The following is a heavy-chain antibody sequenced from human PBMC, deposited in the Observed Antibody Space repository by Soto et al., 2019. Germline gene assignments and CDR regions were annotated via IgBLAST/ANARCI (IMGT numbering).Heavy chain of an antibody. CDR1: GFTFSSYA. J-gene: IGHJ4*02. CDR3: ARDASLGDLDFDY. Sequence: GGSLRLSCAASGFTFSSYAMHWVRQAPGKGLEWVAVISYDGSNKYYADSVKGRFTTSRDNSKNTLYLQMNSLRAEDTAVYYCARDASLGDLDFDYWGQGTLVTVSS. V-gene: IGHV3-30-3*01. D-gene: IGHD3-16*01. CDR2: ISYDGSNK.